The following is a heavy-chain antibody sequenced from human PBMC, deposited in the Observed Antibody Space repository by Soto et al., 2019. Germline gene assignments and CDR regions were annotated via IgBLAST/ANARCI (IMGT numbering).Heavy chain of an antibody. CDR2: IYYTGKT. CDR1: GDYIHVGGYY. D-gene: IGHD2-2*01. V-gene: IGHV4-30-4*01. J-gene: IGHJ5*02. CDR3: GRDLTSNANCIDP. Sequence: QVQLQESGPGLVKPSQTLSLTCSVSGDYIHVGGYYWTWIRQRPGKGLEWMGYIYYTGKTYYNPSLESGLTMSGERSENEFCLRLTSVTAADTAVYFWGRDLTSNANCIDPWGQGTLVTVSS.